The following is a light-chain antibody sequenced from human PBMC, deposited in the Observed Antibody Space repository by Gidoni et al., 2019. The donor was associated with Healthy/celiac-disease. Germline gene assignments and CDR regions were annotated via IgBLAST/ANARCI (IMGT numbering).Light chain of an antibody. CDR2: GAS. CDR1: QSVSSN. Sequence: EIVMTQSPATLSVSPGERATLSCRASQSVSSNLAWYQQKPGQAPRLLIYGASTRATGIPARFSGSGSGKEFTLTISSLQSEDFAVYYCQQYNKRYTFXQXTKLEIK. CDR3: QQYNKRYT. V-gene: IGKV3-15*01. J-gene: IGKJ2*01.